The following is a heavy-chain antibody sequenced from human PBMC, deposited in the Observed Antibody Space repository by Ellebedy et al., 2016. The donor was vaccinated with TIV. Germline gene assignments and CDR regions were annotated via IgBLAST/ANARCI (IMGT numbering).Heavy chain of an antibody. CDR3: ARVVVVVAATLGWFDP. V-gene: IGHV4-4*07. D-gene: IGHD2-15*01. J-gene: IGHJ5*02. Sequence: SETLSLXXTVSGGSISSYYWSWIRQPAGKGLEWIGRIYTSGSTNYNPSLKSRVTMSVDTSKNQFSLKLSSVTAADTAVYYCARVVVVVAATLGWFDPWGQGTLVTVSS. CDR1: GGSISSYY. CDR2: IYTSGST.